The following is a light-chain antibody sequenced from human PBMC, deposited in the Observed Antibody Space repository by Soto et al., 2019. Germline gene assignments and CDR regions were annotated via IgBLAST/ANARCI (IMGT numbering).Light chain of an antibody. V-gene: IGKV1-39*01. CDR1: QNISNY. CDR3: QQSYNTPRT. Sequence: DIQMTQSPSSLSASVGDRVTITCRASQNISNYLNWYQQKPGKAPKLLIYTASSLQSGVPSRFSGSGSGTDFTLTISTLQPEDFATYYCQQSYNTPRTFGQGTKVEI. J-gene: IGKJ1*01. CDR2: TAS.